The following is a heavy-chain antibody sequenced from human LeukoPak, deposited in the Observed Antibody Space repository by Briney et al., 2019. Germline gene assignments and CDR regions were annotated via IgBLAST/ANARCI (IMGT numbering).Heavy chain of an antibody. J-gene: IGHJ3*02. V-gene: IGHV1-18*01. Sequence: ASVRVSCKTSGYNSITYGISWVRQAPGQGLEWMGWITAYKGNTKYAQKLQDRVTMTTDTSTSTAYVELRSLRSEDTAVYYCARVNYDILTGYYIPHAFDIWGQGTMVTVSS. CDR1: GYNSITYG. CDR3: ARVNYDILTGYYIPHAFDI. CDR2: ITAYKGNT. D-gene: IGHD3-9*01.